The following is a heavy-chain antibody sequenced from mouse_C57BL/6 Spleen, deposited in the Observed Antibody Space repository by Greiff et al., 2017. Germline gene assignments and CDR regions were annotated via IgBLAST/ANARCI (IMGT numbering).Heavy chain of an antibody. CDR3: ARERGNSFAY. V-gene: IGHV1-59*01. D-gene: IGHD2-1*01. Sequence: VQLQQPGAELVRPGTSVKLSCKASGYTFTSYWMHWVKQRPGQGLEWIGVIDPSDSYTNYNQKFKGKATLTVDTSSSTAYMQLSSLTSEDSAVYYCARERGNSFAYWGQGTLVTVSA. J-gene: IGHJ3*01. CDR1: GYTFTSYW. CDR2: IDPSDSYT.